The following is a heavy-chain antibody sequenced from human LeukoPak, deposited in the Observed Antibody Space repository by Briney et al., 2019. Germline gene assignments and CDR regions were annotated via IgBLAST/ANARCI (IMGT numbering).Heavy chain of an antibody. CDR2: IIPIFGTA. Sequence: ASVKVSCXASGGTFSSYAISWVRQAPGQGLEWMGRIIPIFGTANYAQKFQGRVTITTDESTSTAYMELSSLRSEDTAVYYCARVKNYYDSSGAIDYWGQGTLVTVSS. D-gene: IGHD3-22*01. CDR3: ARVKNYYDSSGAIDY. J-gene: IGHJ4*02. V-gene: IGHV1-69*05. CDR1: GGTFSSYA.